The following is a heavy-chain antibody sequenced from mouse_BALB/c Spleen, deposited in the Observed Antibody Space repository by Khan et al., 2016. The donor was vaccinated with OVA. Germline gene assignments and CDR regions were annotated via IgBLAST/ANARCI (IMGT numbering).Heavy chain of an antibody. J-gene: IGHJ3*01. Sequence: EVELVESGGDLVKPGGSLKLSCEASGFTFSTYGMSWVRQTPDKSLEWVATVSTGGSYTYYPDSVKGRFTISRDNAKNTLYLQRSGLKSEDTAMFYCTRLAYYYDSEGFAYWGQGTLVTVSA. D-gene: IGHD1-1*01. CDR1: GFTFSTYG. CDR3: TRLAYYYDSEGFAY. V-gene: IGHV5-6*01. CDR2: VSTGGSYT.